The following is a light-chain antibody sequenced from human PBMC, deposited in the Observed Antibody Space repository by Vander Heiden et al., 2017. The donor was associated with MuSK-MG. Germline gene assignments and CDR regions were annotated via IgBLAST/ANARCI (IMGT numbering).Light chain of an antibody. CDR2: HDS. V-gene: IGLV3-1*01. CDR3: QAWDSSTARAVV. CDR1: TLGDKS. J-gene: IGLJ2*01. Sequence: SSELTQPPSLSVSPGQTASITCSGDTLGDKSFCWYQQKPAQSPLMFIYHDSKRPSGIPERFSGSSSGNTATLTISGTQAMDEADYYCQAWDSSTARAVVFGGGTKLTVL.